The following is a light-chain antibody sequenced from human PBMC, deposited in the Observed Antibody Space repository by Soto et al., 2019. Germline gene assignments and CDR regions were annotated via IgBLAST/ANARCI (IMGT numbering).Light chain of an antibody. J-gene: IGKJ4*01. CDR1: QSVNSN. V-gene: IGKV3-15*01. CDR3: QQYNFWPPLT. Sequence: EIVMTQSPATLSVSPGERATLSCRASQSVNSNLAWYRQKPGQAPRLLISDASTRATGVPARFSGSGSGTEFTLTISSLQSEDSGIYYCQQYNFWPPLTFGGGTKVEIE. CDR2: DAS.